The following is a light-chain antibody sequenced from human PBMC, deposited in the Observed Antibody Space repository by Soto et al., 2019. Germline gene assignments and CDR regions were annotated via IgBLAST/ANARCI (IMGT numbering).Light chain of an antibody. J-gene: IGLJ3*02. CDR3: CSSVGSPNWV. Sequence: QSALTQPASVSGSPGQSITISCTGTSSDVGSCNCVSWYQQHPGKAPTLMIYEVNKRPSGVSNRFSGSKSGNTASLTISRLQAEYGADYYCCSSVGSPNWVFGGGTKLTVL. CDR1: SSDVGSCNC. V-gene: IGLV2-23*02. CDR2: EVN.